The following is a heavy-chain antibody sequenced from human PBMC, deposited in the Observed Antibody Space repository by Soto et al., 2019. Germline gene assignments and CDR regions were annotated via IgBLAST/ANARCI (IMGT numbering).Heavy chain of an antibody. CDR1: GFTFSDYY. Sequence: GGSLRLSCAASGFTFSDYYMSWIRQAPGKGLEWVSSITSSGSTTYYTDSVKGRFTISRDNAKNSLYLQMNSLRAEDTAVYYCARKRYSYGPYYFDYWGQGTLVTVSS. J-gene: IGHJ4*02. CDR2: ITSSGSTT. V-gene: IGHV3-11*01. CDR3: ARKRYSYGPYYFDY. D-gene: IGHD5-18*01.